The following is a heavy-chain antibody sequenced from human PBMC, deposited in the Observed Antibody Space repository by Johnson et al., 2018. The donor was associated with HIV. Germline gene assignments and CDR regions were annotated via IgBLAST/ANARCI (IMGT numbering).Heavy chain of an antibody. Sequence: EVQLVESGGGVVQPGRSLRLSCAASGFTFSSYAMHWVRQATGKGLVWVSRINSDGSSTSYADSVQDRFTISSDDARNTLYLQMNSLRVEDTALYYCARDRGYWDGLDIWGQGTMVTVSS. D-gene: IGHD3-22*01. CDR3: ARDRGYWDGLDI. V-gene: IGHV3-74*01. J-gene: IGHJ3*02. CDR2: INSDGSST. CDR1: GFTFSSYA.